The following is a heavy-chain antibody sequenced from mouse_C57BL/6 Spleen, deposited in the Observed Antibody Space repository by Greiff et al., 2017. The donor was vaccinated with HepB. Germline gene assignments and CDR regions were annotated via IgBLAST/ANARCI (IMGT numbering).Heavy chain of an antibody. Sequence: VKLMESGPELVKPGASVKISCKASGYAFSSSWMNWVKQRPGKGLEWIGRIYPGDGDTNYNGKFKGKATLTADKSSSTAYMQLSSLTSEDSAVYFCARWGIPYWGQGTTLTVSS. V-gene: IGHV1-82*01. CDR2: IYPGDGDT. CDR3: ARWGIPY. J-gene: IGHJ2*01. CDR1: GYAFSSSW.